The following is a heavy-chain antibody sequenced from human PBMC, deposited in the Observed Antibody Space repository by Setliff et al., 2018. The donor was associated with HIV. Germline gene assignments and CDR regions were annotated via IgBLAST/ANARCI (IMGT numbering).Heavy chain of an antibody. CDR1: GGSISSSSHY. CDR2: IYFSGST. J-gene: IGHJ3*02. D-gene: IGHD5-18*01. CDR3: AGPRYTYGTPPAFDI. Sequence: SETLSLTCTVSGGSISSSSHYWGWIRQPPGKGLEWIGSIYFSGSTYYNPSLKSRVTISVDTSKNQFSLKLSSVTAADTAVYYCAGPRYTYGTPPAFDIWGRGTVVTVSS. V-gene: IGHV4-39*01.